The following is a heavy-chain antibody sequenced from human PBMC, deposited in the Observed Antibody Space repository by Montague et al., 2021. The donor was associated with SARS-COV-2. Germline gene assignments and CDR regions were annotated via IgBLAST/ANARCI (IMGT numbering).Heavy chain of an antibody. D-gene: IGHD3-22*01. J-gene: IGHJ2*01. CDR2: IYSSGST. CDR3: ARYPGPRIILIITSLNWYFDL. Sequence: TLSLTCTVSGGSISSGGYYWSWIRQHPGKGLEWIGCIYSSGSTYYNPSLKSRVTISVDTSKNQFSLKMGSVTAADTAVYYCARYPGPRIILIITSLNWYFDLWGRGTLVTVSS. V-gene: IGHV4-31*03. CDR1: GGSISSGGYY.